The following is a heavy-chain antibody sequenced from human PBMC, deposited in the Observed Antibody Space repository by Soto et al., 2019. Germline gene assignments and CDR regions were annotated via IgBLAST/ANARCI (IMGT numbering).Heavy chain of an antibody. V-gene: IGHV1-18*04. J-gene: IGHJ4*02. D-gene: IGHD3-10*01. CDR3: ARDVLTMVRGVIITFPFDY. Sequence: ASVKVSCKASGYTFTSYGISWVRQAPGQGLEWMGWISAYNGNTNYAQKLQGRVTMTTDTSTSTAYMELRSLRSDDTAVYYCARDVLTMVRGVIITFPFDYWGQGXLVTVSS. CDR2: ISAYNGNT. CDR1: GYTFTSYG.